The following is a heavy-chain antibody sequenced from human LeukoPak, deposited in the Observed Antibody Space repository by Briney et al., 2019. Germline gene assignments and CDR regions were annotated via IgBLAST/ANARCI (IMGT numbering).Heavy chain of an antibody. CDR2: INHSGST. Sequence: SETLSLTCAVYGGSFSGYYWSWIRQPPGKGLEWIGEINHSGSTNYNPSLKCRVTISVDTSKNQFSLTLSSVTAADTAVYYCARGGYCSSTSCPAGRHYYYYMDVWGKGTTVTVSS. D-gene: IGHD2-2*01. J-gene: IGHJ6*03. CDR1: GGSFSGYY. CDR3: ARGGYCSSTSCPAGRHYYYYMDV. V-gene: IGHV4-34*01.